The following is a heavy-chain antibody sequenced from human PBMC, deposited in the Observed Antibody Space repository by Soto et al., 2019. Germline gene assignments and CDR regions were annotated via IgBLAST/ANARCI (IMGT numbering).Heavy chain of an antibody. V-gene: IGHV3-30*19. Sequence: QVQLVESGGGVVQPGTSLILSCVGSGFTFRSYVIHWVRQAPGKGLEWVALTSYDGSGKYYGDSVRGRFTISRDNSRNTVDLQMDSLRLEDTALYYCARWGTTGGLDVWGQGTLVSVSS. CDR2: TSYDGSGK. CDR3: ARWGTTGGLDV. CDR1: GFTFRSYV. D-gene: IGHD3-16*01. J-gene: IGHJ1*01.